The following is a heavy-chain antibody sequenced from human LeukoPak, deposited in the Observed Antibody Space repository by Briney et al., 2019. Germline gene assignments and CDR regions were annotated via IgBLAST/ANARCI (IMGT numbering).Heavy chain of an antibody. CDR2: ISYDRSYK. V-gene: IGHV3-30*03. J-gene: IGHJ4*02. Sequence: GGSLRLSCAASGFTFSKYGMHWVRQAPGKSLEWVTEISYDRSYKYYADSVKGSFTISRDTPGNTLCLKMNSLRAEDTALYYCARKFLTGRLIDYWGQGTLVTVSS. CDR3: ARKFLTGRLIDY. CDR1: GFTFSKYG. D-gene: IGHD7-27*01.